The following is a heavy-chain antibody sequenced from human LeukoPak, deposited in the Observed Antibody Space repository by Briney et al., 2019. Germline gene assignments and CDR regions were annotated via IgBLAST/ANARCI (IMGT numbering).Heavy chain of an antibody. CDR2: VRYDGSNK. CDR3: TKEMADRREAFDY. CDR1: GFTFSNYG. J-gene: IGHJ4*02. Sequence: AGGSLRLSCAASGFTFSNYGIHWVRQAPGKGLEWVAFVRYDGSNKYYADSVKGRFTISRDNSKNTLYLQMSSLRAEDTAVYYCTKEMADRREAFDYWGQGTLATVSS. D-gene: IGHD6-6*01. V-gene: IGHV3-30*02.